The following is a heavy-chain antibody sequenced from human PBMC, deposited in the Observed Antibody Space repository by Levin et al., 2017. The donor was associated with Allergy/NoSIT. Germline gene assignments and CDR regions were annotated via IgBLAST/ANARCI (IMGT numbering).Heavy chain of an antibody. CDR1: GFTFDDYA. J-gene: IGHJ4*02. D-gene: IGHD6-19*01. CDR3: AKGALGQNSSGWYEFDY. Sequence: GGSLRLSCAASGFTFDDYAMHWVRQAPGKGLEWVSGISWNSGSIGYADSVKGRFTISRDNAKNSLYLQMNSLRAEDTALYYCAKGALGQNSSGWYEFDYWGQGTLVTVSS. V-gene: IGHV3-9*01. CDR2: ISWNSGSI.